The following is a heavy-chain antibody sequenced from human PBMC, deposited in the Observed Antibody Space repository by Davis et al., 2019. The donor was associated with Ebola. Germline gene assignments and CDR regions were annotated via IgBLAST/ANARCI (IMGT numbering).Heavy chain of an antibody. CDR1: GFTFSGSA. Sequence: GESLKISCAASGFTFSGSAMHWVRQASGKGLEWVGRIRSKANSYATAYAASVKGRFTISRDDSKNTAYLQMNSLKTEDTAVYYCTRLWSSGDYWGQRTLVTVSS. V-gene: IGHV3-73*01. D-gene: IGHD6-19*01. J-gene: IGHJ4*02. CDR3: TRLWSSGDY. CDR2: IRSKANSYAT.